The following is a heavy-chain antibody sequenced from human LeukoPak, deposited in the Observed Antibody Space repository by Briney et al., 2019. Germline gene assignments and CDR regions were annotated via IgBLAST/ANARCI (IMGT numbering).Heavy chain of an antibody. V-gene: IGHV4-34*01. CDR3: ARDPYVWGSYRYRFDY. J-gene: IGHJ4*02. CDR2: INHSGST. Sequence: SETLSLTCAVYGVSFSGYYWSWIRQPPGKGLEWIGEINHSGSTNYNPSLKSRVTISVDTSKNQFSLKLSSVTAADTAVYYCARDPYVWGSYRYRFDYWGQGTLVTVSS. D-gene: IGHD3-16*02. CDR1: GVSFSGYY.